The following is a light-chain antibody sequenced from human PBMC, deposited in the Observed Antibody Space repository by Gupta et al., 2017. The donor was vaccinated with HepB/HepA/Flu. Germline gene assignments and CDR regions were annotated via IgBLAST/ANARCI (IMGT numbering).Light chain of an antibody. Sequence: QPALTQPAPVSASPGPWIRISCRGTSSDVGGYNYVYWSQPHPGNAPTLMIYDVSARPSGVSNRFSGSRSGNTAALTISGLQAEDEADYYCVSYTSSGTVLFGGGTKLTVL. CDR3: VSYTSSGTVL. CDR1: SSDVGGYNY. CDR2: DVS. V-gene: IGLV2-14*03. J-gene: IGLJ2*01.